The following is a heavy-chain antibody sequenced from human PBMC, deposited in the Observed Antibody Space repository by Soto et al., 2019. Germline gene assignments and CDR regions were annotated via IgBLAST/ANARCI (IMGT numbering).Heavy chain of an antibody. CDR3: ARSAPPIDY. CDR2: INAGNGNT. J-gene: IGHJ4*02. CDR1: GYIFTSYV. Sequence: ASVKVSCKASGYIFTSYVMEWVRQAPGQRLEWMGWINAGNGNTKYSQKFQGRVTITRDASANTAYMELSSLRSEDTAVYYCARSAPPIDYWGQGTLVTVSS. V-gene: IGHV1-3*01.